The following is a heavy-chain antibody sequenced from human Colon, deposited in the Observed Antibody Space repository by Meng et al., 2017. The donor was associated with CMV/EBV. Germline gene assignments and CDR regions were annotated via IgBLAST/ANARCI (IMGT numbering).Heavy chain of an antibody. CDR3: ASATGNDFWSGYSAFDI. Sequence: ETLSLTCAASGFTFSSYWMSWVRQAPGKGLEWVANIKQDGSEKYYVDSVKGRFTISRDNAKNSLYLQMNSLRAEDTAVYYCASATGNDFWSGYSAFDIWGQGTMVTVSS. CDR2: IKQDGSEK. CDR1: GFTFSSYW. D-gene: IGHD3-3*01. V-gene: IGHV3-7*01. J-gene: IGHJ3*02.